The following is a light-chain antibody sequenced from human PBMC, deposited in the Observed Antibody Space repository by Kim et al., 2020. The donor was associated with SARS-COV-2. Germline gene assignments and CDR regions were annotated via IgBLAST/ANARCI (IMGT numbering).Light chain of an antibody. CDR1: SLGTYY. V-gene: IGLV3-19*01. Sequence: AVGQTVRITCKGDSLGTYYASWYRQKPGQAPVLVIYGKNNRPLGIPDRFSGSSSGNTASLTITGAQAEDEGDYYCNCRDNSGKKWVFGGGTQLTV. CDR3: NCRDNSGKKWV. J-gene: IGLJ3*02. CDR2: GKN.